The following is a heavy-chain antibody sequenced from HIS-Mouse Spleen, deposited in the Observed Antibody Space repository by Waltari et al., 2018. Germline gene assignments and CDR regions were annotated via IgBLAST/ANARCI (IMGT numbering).Heavy chain of an antibody. D-gene: IGHD4-4*01. CDR3: ARGHDYSNYFDY. V-gene: IGHV1-8*01. J-gene: IGHJ4*02. CDR2: RNPTSGNT. Sequence: QVQLVQSGAEVKKPGASVKVSCKASGYTFTSYDINWVRQATGQGLEWMGWRNPTSGNTGYAPKFQGRVTMTRNTSIRTAYMELSSLRSEDTAVYYCARGHDYSNYFDYWGQGTLVTVSS. CDR1: GYTFTSYD.